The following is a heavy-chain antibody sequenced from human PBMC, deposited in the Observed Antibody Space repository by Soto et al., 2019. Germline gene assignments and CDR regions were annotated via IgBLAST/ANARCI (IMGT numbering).Heavy chain of an antibody. CDR2: ISYDGSNK. CDR3: ARSPYSSGDYYYGMDV. V-gene: IGHV3-30-3*01. D-gene: IGHD6-19*01. Sequence: RGSLRLSCAASGFTFSSYAMHWVRQAPGKGLEWVAVISYDGSNKYYADSVKGRFTISRDNSKNTLYLQMNSLRAEDTAVYYCARSPYSSGDYYYGMDVWGQGTTVTVSS. J-gene: IGHJ6*02. CDR1: GFTFSSYA.